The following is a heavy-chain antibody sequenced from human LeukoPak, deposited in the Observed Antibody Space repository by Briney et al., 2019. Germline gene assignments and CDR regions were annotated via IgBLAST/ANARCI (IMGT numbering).Heavy chain of an antibody. D-gene: IGHD3-10*01. CDR2: ISSNGGST. CDR1: GFTFSRYA. V-gene: IGHV3-64D*06. CDR3: VKDGSGSYYTYYFDY. J-gene: IGHJ4*02. Sequence: GGSLRLSCSASGFTFSRYAMHWVRQAPGKGLEYVSAISSNGGSTYYADSVRGRFTISRDNSKNTLYLQMSSLRTEDTAVYYCVKDGSGSYYTYYFDYWGQGTLVTVSS.